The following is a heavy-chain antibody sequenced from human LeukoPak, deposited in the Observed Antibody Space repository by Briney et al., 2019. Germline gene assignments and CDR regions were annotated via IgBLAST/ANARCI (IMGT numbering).Heavy chain of an antibody. Sequence: ASVKVSCKASGGTFSSYAISWVRQAPGQGLEWMGGIIPIFGTANYAQKFQGRVTITADKSTSTAYMELSSLRSEDTAVYYCARVNWNYNWFDPWGQGTLVTVSS. CDR3: ARVNWNYNWFDP. V-gene: IGHV1-69*06. CDR1: GGTFSSYA. CDR2: IIPIFGTA. D-gene: IGHD1-7*01. J-gene: IGHJ5*02.